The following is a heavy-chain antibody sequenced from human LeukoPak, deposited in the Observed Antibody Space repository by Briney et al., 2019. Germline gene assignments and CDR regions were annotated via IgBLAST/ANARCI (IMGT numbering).Heavy chain of an antibody. V-gene: IGHV4-59*08. Sequence: PSETLSLTCTVSGGSISSYYWSWIRQPPGKGLEWIGYIYYSGSTNYNPSLKSRVTISVDTSKNQFSLKLSSVTAADTAVYYCARAPVGATITHFDYWGQGTLVTVPS. CDR1: GGSISSYY. D-gene: IGHD1-26*01. CDR2: IYYSGST. J-gene: IGHJ4*02. CDR3: ARAPVGATITHFDY.